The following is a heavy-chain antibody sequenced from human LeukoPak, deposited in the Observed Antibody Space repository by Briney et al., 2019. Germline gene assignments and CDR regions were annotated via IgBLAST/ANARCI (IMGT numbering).Heavy chain of an antibody. CDR2: INHSGST. Sequence: PSETLSLTCAVYGGSFSGYYWSWIRQPPGKGLEWIGEINHSGSTYYNPSLKSRVTISVDTSKNQFSLKLSSVTAADTAVYYCARGRRYFDWFEIGGYYFDYWGQGTLVTVSS. CDR1: GGSFSGYY. D-gene: IGHD3-9*01. J-gene: IGHJ4*02. V-gene: IGHV4-34*01. CDR3: ARGRRYFDWFEIGGYYFDY.